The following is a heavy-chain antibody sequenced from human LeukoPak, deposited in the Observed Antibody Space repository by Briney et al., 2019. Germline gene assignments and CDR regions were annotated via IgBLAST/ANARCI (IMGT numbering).Heavy chain of an antibody. D-gene: IGHD6-6*01. CDR3: AKDAYSSSSGHIDY. CDR2: ISWNSGSI. Sequence: GGSLRLSCAASGFTFDDYAMHWVRQAPGKGLEWVSGISWNSGSIGYADAVKGRFTISRDNAENSLYLQMNSLRAEDTALYYCAKDAYSSSSGHIDYWGQGTLVTVSS. V-gene: IGHV3-9*01. CDR1: GFTFDDYA. J-gene: IGHJ4*02.